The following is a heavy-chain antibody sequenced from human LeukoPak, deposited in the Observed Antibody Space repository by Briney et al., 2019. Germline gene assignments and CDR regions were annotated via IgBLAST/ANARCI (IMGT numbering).Heavy chain of an antibody. Sequence: ASVKVSCKASGYTFTSYYMHWVRQAPGQGLEWMGIINPSGGSTSYAQKFQGRVTMTRDTSTSTVYMELSSLRSEDTAVYYCAREGGTGYYDILTGYSWFDPWGQGTLVTVSS. CDR3: AREGGTGYYDILTGYSWFDP. CDR1: GYTFTSYY. J-gene: IGHJ5*02. CDR2: INPSGGST. D-gene: IGHD3-9*01. V-gene: IGHV1-46*01.